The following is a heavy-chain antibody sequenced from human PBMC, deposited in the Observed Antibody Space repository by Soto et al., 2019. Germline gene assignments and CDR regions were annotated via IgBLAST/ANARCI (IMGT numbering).Heavy chain of an antibody. CDR2: ISNRGDT. J-gene: IGHJ3*02. CDR3: AREPRYCRGGSCSITGDAFDI. V-gene: IGHV3-66*01. Sequence: EVQLVESGGGLVQPGGSLRLSCTASGFIVSDTYMNWVRQAPGKGLEWVSVISNRGDTHYADSVRGRFSLSRAIADNTLHLQMNNLRVEDTAVYYCAREPRYCRGGSCSITGDAFDIWGQGTMVTVS. D-gene: IGHD2-15*01. CDR1: GFIVSDTY.